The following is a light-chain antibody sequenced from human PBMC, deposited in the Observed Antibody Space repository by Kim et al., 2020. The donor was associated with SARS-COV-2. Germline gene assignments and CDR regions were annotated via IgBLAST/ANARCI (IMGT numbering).Light chain of an antibody. V-gene: IGKV2-28*01. Sequence: PASISCRSSQSLLYSNGYTYLDWYLQKPGQSPQLLIYLASNRASGVPDRLSGSGSGTDFTLKIRRVEAEDVGVYYSMQAVQTPGTFGEGRRREIK. CDR3: MQAVQTPGT. CDR2: LAS. CDR1: QSLLYSNGYTY. J-gene: IGKJ5*01.